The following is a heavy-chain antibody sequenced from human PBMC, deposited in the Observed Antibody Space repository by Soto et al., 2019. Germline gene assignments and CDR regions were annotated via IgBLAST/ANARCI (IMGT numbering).Heavy chain of an antibody. CDR3: ARGNIAAALVY. CDR1: GGSISGHY. CDR2: INHSGRT. Sequence: QVQLQQWGAGLLKPSKTLSLTCAVYGGSISGHYWNWIRQPPGKGLEWIGEINHSGRTNYNPSLKSRVTISVDTSKNQFSLNLGSVTAADTAVYFCARGNIAAALVYWGQGTLVTVSS. V-gene: IGHV4-34*01. D-gene: IGHD6-13*01. J-gene: IGHJ4*02.